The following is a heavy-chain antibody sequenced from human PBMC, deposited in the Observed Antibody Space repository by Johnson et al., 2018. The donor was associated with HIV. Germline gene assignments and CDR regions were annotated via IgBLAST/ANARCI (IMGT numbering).Heavy chain of an antibody. D-gene: IGHD6-13*01. Sequence: QVQLVESGGGVVQPGRSLRLSCAASGFTFSSFGMHWVRQAPGKGLEWVAVIWYDGSNKYYADSVKGRFTISRDTSKSTVYLQLSSLRVEDTAVYYCAKDPNSSSWLRDAFDVWGHGTMVTVSS. CDR3: AKDPNSSSWLRDAFDV. CDR2: IWYDGSNK. CDR1: GFTFSSFG. J-gene: IGHJ3*01. V-gene: IGHV3-33*06.